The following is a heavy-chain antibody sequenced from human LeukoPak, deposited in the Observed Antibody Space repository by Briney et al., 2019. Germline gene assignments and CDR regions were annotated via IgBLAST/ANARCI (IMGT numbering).Heavy chain of an antibody. J-gene: IGHJ4*02. CDR1: GFSFSLYA. V-gene: IGHV3-23*01. D-gene: IGHD6-19*01. CDR2: IIETGASP. CDR3: ARRGAGSGGLDY. Sequence: GGSLTLSCAASGFSFSLYAMNWVRQAPGKGLEWVSTIIETGASPYYADSVRGRFTVSRDSSKNMFYLQMNSLRAEDTAIYYCARRGAGSGGLDYWGQGTLDTVSS.